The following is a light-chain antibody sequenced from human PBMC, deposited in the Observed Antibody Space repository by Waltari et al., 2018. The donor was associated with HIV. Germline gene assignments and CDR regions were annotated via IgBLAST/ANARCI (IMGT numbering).Light chain of an antibody. CDR1: SSYVGAYNR. CDR2: DVR. Sequence: QSALTQPRSVSGSPGQSVPISCTRTSSYVGAYNRVSWYQQHPGKAPKVVIYDVRERPAGVPDRFSGSKSANTASLTISGLQADDEADYHCCSFAGSYIVFGTGTKVTVL. CDR3: CSFAGSYIV. V-gene: IGLV2-11*01. J-gene: IGLJ1*01.